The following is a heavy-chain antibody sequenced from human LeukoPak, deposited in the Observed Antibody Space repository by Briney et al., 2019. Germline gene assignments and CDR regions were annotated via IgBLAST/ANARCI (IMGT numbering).Heavy chain of an antibody. Sequence: GGPLRLSCAASGFTFSSYGMHWVRQAPGKGLEWVAFDGSNKYYADSVKGRFTISRDNSKNTLYLQMNSLRAEDTAVYYCAKGLSTPLACWGQGTLVTVSS. CDR1: GFTFSSYG. J-gene: IGHJ4*02. V-gene: IGHV3-30*02. D-gene: IGHD2-15*01. CDR2: DGSNK. CDR3: AKGLSTPLAC.